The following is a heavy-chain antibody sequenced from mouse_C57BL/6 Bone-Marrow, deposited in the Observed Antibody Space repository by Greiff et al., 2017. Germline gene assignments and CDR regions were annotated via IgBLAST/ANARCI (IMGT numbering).Heavy chain of an antibody. V-gene: IGHV2-9*01. CDR3: RYWLLMAWFAY. D-gene: IGHD2-3*01. CDR1: GFSLTSYG. Sequence: QVQLKESGPGLVAPSQSLSITCTASGFSLTSYGVDWVRQPPGKGLEWLGVIWGGGSTNYNSAIMSRLSISNDDSTSQDFLKRNSQHTEDTAVDYCRYWLLMAWFAYWGQGTLVTVSA. J-gene: IGHJ3*01. CDR2: IWGGGST.